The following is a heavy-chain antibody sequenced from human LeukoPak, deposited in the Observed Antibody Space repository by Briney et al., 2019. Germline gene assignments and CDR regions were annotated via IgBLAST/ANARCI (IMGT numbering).Heavy chain of an antibody. CDR3: ARVLVVAATGDDY. CDR2: ISSSSSYI. V-gene: IGHV3-21*01. Sequence: GGSLRLSCAASGFTFSSYSMNWVRQAPGKGLEWVSSISSSSSYIYYADSVKGRSTISRDNAKNSLYLQMNSLRAEDTAVYYCARVLVVAATGDDYWGQGTLVTVSS. D-gene: IGHD2-15*01. J-gene: IGHJ4*02. CDR1: GFTFSSYS.